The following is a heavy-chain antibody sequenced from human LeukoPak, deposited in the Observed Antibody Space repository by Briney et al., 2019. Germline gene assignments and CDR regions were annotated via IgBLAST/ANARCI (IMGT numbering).Heavy chain of an antibody. CDR2: FGPEGGEA. V-gene: IGHV1-24*01. CDR1: GYTLTELS. D-gene: IGHD2-21*02. J-gene: IGHJ4*02. CDR3: NVLVVVTAIPADDY. Sequence: ASVKVSCKVSGYTLTELSMHWVRQAHGKGLEWMGGFGPEGGEAIYAQKFQGRVTLTEDTSADTTYMELSSLRSEDTAVYYCNVLVVVTAIPADDYWGQGTLVTVSS.